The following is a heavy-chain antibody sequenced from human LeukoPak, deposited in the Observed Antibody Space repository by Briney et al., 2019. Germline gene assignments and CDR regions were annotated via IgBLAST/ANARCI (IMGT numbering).Heavy chain of an antibody. J-gene: IGHJ4*02. Sequence: GGSLRLSCAASGFSFNTYSMIWVRQAPGKGLEWVSSIGSSGSSIYYGDSVKGRFTTSRDNAKSSLYLQMNNLRAEDTAIYYCARDGCVKTTCSDFWGQGTLVTVSS. D-gene: IGHD2-2*01. CDR1: GFSFNTYS. CDR3: ARDGCVKTTCSDF. V-gene: IGHV3-21*06. CDR2: IGSSGSSI.